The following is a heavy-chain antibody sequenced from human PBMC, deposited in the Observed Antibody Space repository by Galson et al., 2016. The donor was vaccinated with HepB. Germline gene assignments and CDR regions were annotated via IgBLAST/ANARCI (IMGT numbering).Heavy chain of an antibody. CDR1: GFTFRSYW. J-gene: IGHJ6*02. CDR3: ARRLDTQRRIAGWGWGMDV. D-gene: IGHD6-19*01. V-gene: IGHV3-7*01. CDR2: INQDGSEK. Sequence: SLRLSCAASGFTFRSYWMSWVRQAPGKGLEWVANINQDGSEKYSEDSVKGRFTISRDNGKNSLYLQMSSLRLEDAGVYYCARRLDTQRRIAGWGWGMDVWGQGTTVTVS.